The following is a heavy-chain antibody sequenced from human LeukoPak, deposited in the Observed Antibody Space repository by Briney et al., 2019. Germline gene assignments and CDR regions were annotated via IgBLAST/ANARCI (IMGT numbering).Heavy chain of an antibody. J-gene: IGHJ4*02. CDR3: ARATVVTPWSPQFDY. D-gene: IGHD4-17*01. V-gene: IGHV4-39*01. CDR2: IYYSGST. CDR1: GGSISSGDYY. Sequence: SETLSLTCTVSGGSISSGDYYWGWIRQPPGKGLEWIGSIYYSGSTYYNPSLKSRVTISVDTSKNQFSLKLSSVTAADTAVYYCARATVVTPWSPQFDYWGQGTLVTVSS.